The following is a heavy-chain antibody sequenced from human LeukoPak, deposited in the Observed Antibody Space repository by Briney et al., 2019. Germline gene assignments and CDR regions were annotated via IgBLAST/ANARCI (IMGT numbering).Heavy chain of an antibody. V-gene: IGHV1-18*01. CDR1: GYSFTSYG. D-gene: IGHD5-18*01. CDR3: AREGRAVDTAMVRYYYYYYGMDV. J-gene: IGHJ6*02. Sequence: GASVKVSCKASGYSFTSYGISWVRQAPGQGLEWMGWISAYNGNTNYAQKLQGRVTMTTDTSTSTAYMELRSLRSDDTAVYYCAREGRAVDTAMVRYYYYYYGMDVWGQGPTVTVSS. CDR2: ISAYNGNT.